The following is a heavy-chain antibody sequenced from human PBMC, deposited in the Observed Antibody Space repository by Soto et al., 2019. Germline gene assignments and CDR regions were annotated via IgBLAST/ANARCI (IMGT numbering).Heavy chain of an antibody. V-gene: IGHV3-64D*06. Sequence: PGGSLRLSCSVSGFPFNIYGVHWVRQAPGKGLEYVSAISSNGGSTYYADSVKGRFTISRDNSKNTLYLQMSSLRAEDTAVYYCAKAYLSTLYYFDYWGQGTLVTVSS. J-gene: IGHJ4*02. CDR2: ISSNGGST. CDR3: AKAYLSTLYYFDY. CDR1: GFPFNIYG. D-gene: IGHD2-21*01.